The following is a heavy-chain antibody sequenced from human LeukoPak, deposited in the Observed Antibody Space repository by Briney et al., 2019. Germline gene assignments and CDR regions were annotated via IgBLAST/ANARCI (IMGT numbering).Heavy chain of an antibody. D-gene: IGHD6-6*01. J-gene: IGHJ5*02. CDR3: AGRRGGSSSRWFAP. V-gene: IGHV4-30-2*01. Sequence: SETLSLTCAVSGGSISSGGYSWSWIRQPPGKGLEWIGYIYHSGSTYYNPSLKSRVTISVDTSQNQFSLKLSSVTAADTAVYYCAGRRGGSSSRWFAPGGQGTLATVPS. CDR1: GGSISSGGYS. CDR2: IYHSGST.